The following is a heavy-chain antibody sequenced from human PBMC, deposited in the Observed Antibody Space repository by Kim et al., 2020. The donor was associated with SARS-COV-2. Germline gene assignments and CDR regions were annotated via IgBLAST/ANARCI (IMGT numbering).Heavy chain of an antibody. J-gene: IGHJ5*02. V-gene: IGHV4-34*01. CDR3: ARGLPPAYIELRRPLRSWGWFDP. Sequence: SETLSLTCAVYGGSFSGYYWSWIRQPPGKGLEWIGEINHSGSTNYNPSLKSRVTISVDTSKNQFSLKLSSVTAADTAVYYCARGLPPAYIELRRPLRSWGWFDPWGQGTLVTVSS. D-gene: IGHD1-7*01. CDR1: GGSFSGYY. CDR2: INHSGST.